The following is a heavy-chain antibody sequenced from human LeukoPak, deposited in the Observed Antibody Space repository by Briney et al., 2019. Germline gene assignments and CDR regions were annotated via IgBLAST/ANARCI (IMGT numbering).Heavy chain of an antibody. J-gene: IGHJ4*02. CDR3: ARGASITIFGVAGGGDYFDY. CDR2: IYYSGST. CDR1: GGSISSYY. V-gene: IGHV4-59*01. D-gene: IGHD3-3*01. Sequence: SETLSLTCTVSGGSISSYYWSWIRQPPGKGLEWIGYIYYSGSTNYNPSLKSRVTISVDTSKNQFSLKLSSVTAADTAVYYCARGASITIFGVAGGGDYFDYWGQGTLVTVSS.